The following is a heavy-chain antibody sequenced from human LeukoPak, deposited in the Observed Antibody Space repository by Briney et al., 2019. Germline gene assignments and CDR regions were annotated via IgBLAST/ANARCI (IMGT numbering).Heavy chain of an antibody. CDR2: ISSSGSTI. CDR3: ARPIRSSTSTYYFDY. J-gene: IGHJ4*02. CDR1: GFTFSSYS. Sequence: PGGSLRLSCAASGFTFSSYSMNWVRQAPGKGLEWVSYISSSGSTIYYADSVKGRFTISRDNAKNSLYLQMNSLRAEDTAVYYCARPIRSSTSTYYFDYWGQGTLVTVSS. V-gene: IGHV3-48*04. D-gene: IGHD2-2*01.